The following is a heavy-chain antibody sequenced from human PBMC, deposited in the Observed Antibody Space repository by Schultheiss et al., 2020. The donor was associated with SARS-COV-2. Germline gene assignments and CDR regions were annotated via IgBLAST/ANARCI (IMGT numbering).Heavy chain of an antibody. CDR3: TRDWRFGASYMDV. V-gene: IGHV3-23*01. Sequence: GESLKISCAASGFTFSSYGMHWVRQAPGKGLEWVSGISDSGYSTSYVDSVKGRFTISRDNSKNTLYLQMNSLRAEDTALYYCTRDWRFGASYMDVWGKGITVTVSS. CDR1: GFTFSSYG. CDR2: ISDSGYST. J-gene: IGHJ6*03. D-gene: IGHD3-10*01.